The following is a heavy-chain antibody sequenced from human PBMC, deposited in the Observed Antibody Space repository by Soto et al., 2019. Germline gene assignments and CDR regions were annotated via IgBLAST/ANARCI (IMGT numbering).Heavy chain of an antibody. CDR3: ARGLVYYGGKSYFDY. J-gene: IGHJ4*02. V-gene: IGHV4-34*01. CDR1: GGSFSGYY. Sequence: SETLSLTCAVYGGSFSGYYWGWIRQPPGKGLEWIGEINHSGSTNYNPSLKSRVTISVDTSKNQFSLKLSSVTAADTAVYYCARGLVYYGGKSYFDYWGQGTLVTVS. CDR2: INHSGST. D-gene: IGHD4-17*01.